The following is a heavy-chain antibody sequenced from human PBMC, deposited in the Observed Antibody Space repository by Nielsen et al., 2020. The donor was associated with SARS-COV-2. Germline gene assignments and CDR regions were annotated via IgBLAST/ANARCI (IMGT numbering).Heavy chain of an antibody. Sequence: SETLSLTCTVSGGSISSGGYYWSWIRHPPGKAPEWIGYISSSGSTNYNPSLASRVTMSVDTSENQLSLKMTSVTAADTAVYYCARGGSVASRPFDPWGQGTLVTVSS. D-gene: IGHD3-16*01. V-gene: IGHV4-61*08. CDR2: ISSSGST. J-gene: IGHJ5*02. CDR3: ARGGSVASRPFDP. CDR1: GGSISSGGYY.